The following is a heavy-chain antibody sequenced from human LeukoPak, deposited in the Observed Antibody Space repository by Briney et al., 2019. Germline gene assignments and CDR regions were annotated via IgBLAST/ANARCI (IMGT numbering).Heavy chain of an antibody. J-gene: IGHJ4*02. D-gene: IGHD2-21*02. CDR2: IYPDDSDT. CDR3: ARLVVVVTSVASVGH. CDR1: GYNFSNHW. V-gene: IGHV5-51*01. Sequence: GESLKISCKASGYNFSNHWIGWVRQMPGKGLEWMGIIYPDDSDTRYSSSFQGQVTMSVDKSISTAYLQRTSPKASDTALYYCARLVVVVTSVASVGHWGQGTLVTVSS.